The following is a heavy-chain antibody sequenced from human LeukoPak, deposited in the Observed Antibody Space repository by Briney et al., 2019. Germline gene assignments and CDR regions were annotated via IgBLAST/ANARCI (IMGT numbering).Heavy chain of an antibody. V-gene: IGHV1-18*01. CDR3: AREPPEDIVVVPAAMYYYYYGMDV. Sequence: GASVKVSCKASGYTFTSYGISWVRQAPGQGLEWMGWISAYNGNTNYAQKLQGRVTMTTDTFTSTAYMELRSLRSDDTAVYYCAREPPEDIVVVPAAMYYYYYGMDVWGQGTTVTVSS. CDR2: ISAYNGNT. J-gene: IGHJ6*02. D-gene: IGHD2-2*01. CDR1: GYTFTSYG.